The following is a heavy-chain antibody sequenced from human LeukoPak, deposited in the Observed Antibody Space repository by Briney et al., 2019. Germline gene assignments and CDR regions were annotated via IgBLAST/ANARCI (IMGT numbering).Heavy chain of an antibody. D-gene: IGHD2-8*02. CDR3: LKDLGTGGGFDY. V-gene: IGHV3-30*02. J-gene: IGHJ4*02. Sequence: PGGSLRLSCAASGFSFSNYGMHWVRQPPGRGLEWVAFMRHDGSNKDYADSVKGRFTISRDNSKNTLYLQMSSLRDEDTAVYYCLKDLGTGGGFDYWGQGTLVTVSS. CDR2: MRHDGSNK. CDR1: GFSFSNYG.